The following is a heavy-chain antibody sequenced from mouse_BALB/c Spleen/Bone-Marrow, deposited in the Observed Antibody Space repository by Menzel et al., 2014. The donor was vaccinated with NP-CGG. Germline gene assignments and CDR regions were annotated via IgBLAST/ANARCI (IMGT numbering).Heavy chain of an antibody. J-gene: IGHJ3*01. CDR1: GFTFSSYG. D-gene: IGHD2-10*01. Sequence: EVQLVESGGDLVKPGGSLKLSCAASGFTFSSYGMSWVRQTPDKRLEWVATISSGGSYTYYPDSVKGRFTIPGDNAKSTLYLQMSSLKSEDTAMYYCARGGGAYYGNYWFAYWGQGTLVTVSA. CDR2: ISSGGSYT. V-gene: IGHV5-6*01. CDR3: ARGGGAYYGNYWFAY.